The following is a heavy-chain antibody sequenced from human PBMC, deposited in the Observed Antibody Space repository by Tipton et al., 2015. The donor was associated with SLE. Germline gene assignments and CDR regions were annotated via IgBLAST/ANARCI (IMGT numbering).Heavy chain of an antibody. CDR1: GGSISSVSYY. J-gene: IGHJ6*02. D-gene: IGHD3-10*01. Sequence: TLSLTCTVSGGSISSVSYYWSWIRQPAGKGLEWIGYIYTSGSTNYNPSPKSRVTISVDTSKNQFSLKLSSVTAADTAVYYCARDRGPYYYYGMDVWGQGTTVTVSS. CDR2: IYTSGST. V-gene: IGHV4-61*09. CDR3: ARDRGPYYYYGMDV.